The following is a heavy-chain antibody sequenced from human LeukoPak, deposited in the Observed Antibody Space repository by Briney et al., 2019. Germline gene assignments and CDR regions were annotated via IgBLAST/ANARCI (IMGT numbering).Heavy chain of an antibody. CDR2: ISGSGGST. CDR3: ATLGGATVLVVVNPFDN. CDR1: GFKFSDYA. D-gene: IGHD3-22*01. V-gene: IGHV3-23*01. Sequence: GGSLRLSCAASGFKFSDYAMSWVRQAPGKGLEWVSSISGSGGSTYYADSVKGRFTISSDISKNTVYLQMNSLRGEDTAVYYCATLGGATVLVVVNPFDNWGHGALVTVSS. J-gene: IGHJ4*01.